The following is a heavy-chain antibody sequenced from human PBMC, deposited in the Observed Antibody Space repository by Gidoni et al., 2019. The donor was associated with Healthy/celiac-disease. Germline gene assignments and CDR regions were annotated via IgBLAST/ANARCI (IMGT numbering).Heavy chain of an antibody. Sequence: QVQLVQSGAEVKKPWASVKVSCKASGSTFTSYGISWVRQATGQGREWMGWINDYNGNTNYEQKLQGRVTMTTDTSTRTAYMELRSLRSDDTAVYYWARCSRKHSGYDLRPATDFDYWGQGTLVTVSS. CDR2: INDYNGNT. CDR3: ARCSRKHSGYDLRPATDFDY. CDR1: GSTFTSYG. D-gene: IGHD5-12*01. J-gene: IGHJ4*02. V-gene: IGHV1-18*01.